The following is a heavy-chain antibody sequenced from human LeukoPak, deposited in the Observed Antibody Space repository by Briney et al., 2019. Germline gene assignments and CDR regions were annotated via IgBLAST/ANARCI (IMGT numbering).Heavy chain of an antibody. CDR2: ISWNSVNI. J-gene: IGHJ4*02. D-gene: IGHD3-22*01. CDR3: ARANYYDSNRYSPFDD. Sequence: GGSLRLSCAASGFTFHDFSMHWVRQTPGKGLEWVSGISWNSVNIGYADSVKGRFTISRDNAKSSLFLQMDSLRPEDTALYYCARANYYDSNRYSPFDDWGQGTLVTVSS. CDR1: GFTFHDFS. V-gene: IGHV3-9*01.